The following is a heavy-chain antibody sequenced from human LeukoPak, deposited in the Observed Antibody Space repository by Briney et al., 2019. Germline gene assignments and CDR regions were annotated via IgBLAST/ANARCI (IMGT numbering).Heavy chain of an antibody. CDR1: GFTFTGYH. CDR2: INPNSGDT. J-gene: IGHJ4*02. CDR3: ARDYCSSTSCLFDY. Sequence: ASVKVSCKASGFTFTGYHVHWVRRAPGQGLEWMGRINPNSGDTNYAQKFQGRVTMTRDTSISTAYMELSRLRSDDTAVYYCARDYCSSTSCLFDYWGQGALVTVSS. V-gene: IGHV1-2*06. D-gene: IGHD2-2*01.